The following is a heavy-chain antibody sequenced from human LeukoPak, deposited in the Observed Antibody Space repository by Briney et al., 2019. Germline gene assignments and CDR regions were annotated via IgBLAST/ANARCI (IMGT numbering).Heavy chain of an antibody. D-gene: IGHD3-10*01. Sequence: GGSLRLSCAASGFTFSSYAMSWVRQAPGTGLGWVSGISGSGTSTYHADSVKGRFTISRDNSKNTLYPQMNSLRAEDTAVYYCARDRGSASGSRDAFGIWGQGTMVAVSS. CDR2: ISGSGTST. J-gene: IGHJ3*02. V-gene: IGHV3-23*01. CDR1: GFTFSSYA. CDR3: ARDRGSASGSRDAFGI.